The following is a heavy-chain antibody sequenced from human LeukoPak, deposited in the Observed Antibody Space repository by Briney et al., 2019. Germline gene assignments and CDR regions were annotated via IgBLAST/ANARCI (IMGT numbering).Heavy chain of an antibody. Sequence: ASVKVSCKASGYTFTSYVRNWVRQAPGQGLEWMGWINTNTGNPTYAQGFTGRFVFSLDTSVSTAYLQISSLKAEDTAVYYCARDPSRHDIFYFDYWGQGTLVTVSS. D-gene: IGHD3-9*01. V-gene: IGHV7-4-1*02. J-gene: IGHJ4*02. CDR2: INTNTGNP. CDR3: ARDPSRHDIFYFDY. CDR1: GYTFTSYV.